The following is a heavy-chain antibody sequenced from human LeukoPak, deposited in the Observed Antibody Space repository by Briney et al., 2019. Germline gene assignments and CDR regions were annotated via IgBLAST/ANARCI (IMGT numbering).Heavy chain of an antibody. V-gene: IGHV3-23*01. J-gene: IGHJ5*02. CDR1: GLIFGNYA. CDR3: AKGGHASFYDR. D-gene: IGHD2/OR15-2a*01. Sequence: GGSLRLSCAASGLIFGNYAMTWVRQAPGKGLEWVSTVSGNGDTTFYADSAKGRFTISRDNSRNTHYLQINSLRGEDTAVYYCAKGGHASFYDRWGQGTVVTVSS. CDR2: VSGNGDTT.